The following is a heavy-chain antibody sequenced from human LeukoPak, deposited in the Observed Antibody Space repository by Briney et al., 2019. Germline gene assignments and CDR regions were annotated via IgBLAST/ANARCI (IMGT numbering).Heavy chain of an antibody. Sequence: PGPCLRLSCAASGFTVISYATSSVRPAPGKRLGWVSIITVNGCRIGYADSVKGRFTISRDNSRNTLYLQMNSLRAEDTAVYYCANAACGASCYSSRNWFDPWGQGTLVTVSS. J-gene: IGHJ5*02. CDR1: GFTVISYA. CDR3: ANAACGASCYSSRNWFDP. V-gene: IGHV3-23*01. D-gene: IGHD2-15*01. CDR2: ITVNGCRI.